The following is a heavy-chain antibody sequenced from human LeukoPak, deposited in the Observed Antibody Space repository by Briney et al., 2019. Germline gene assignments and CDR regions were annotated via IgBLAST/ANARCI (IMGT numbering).Heavy chain of an antibody. V-gene: IGHV4-34*01. J-gene: IGHJ4*02. CDR3: ARGYCSSTSCHRRFYFDY. D-gene: IGHD2-2*01. CDR1: GGSFSGYY. CDR2: INHSGST. Sequence: SETLSLTCAVYGGSFSGYYWSWLRQPPGKGLEWIGEINHSGSTNYNPSLKSRVTISVDTSKNQFSLKLSSVTAADTAVYYCARGYCSSTSCHRRFYFDYWGQGTLVTVSS.